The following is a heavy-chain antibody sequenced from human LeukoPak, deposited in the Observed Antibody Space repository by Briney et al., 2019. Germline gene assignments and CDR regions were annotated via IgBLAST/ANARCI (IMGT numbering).Heavy chain of an antibody. CDR3: ARRKSGTIFGVVIMRGPNFDY. Sequence: SETLSLTCTVSGGSISSYYWSWIRQPPGKGLEWIGYIYYSGSTNYNPSLKSRVTISVDTSKNQFSLKLSSVTAADTAVYYCARRKSGTIFGVVIMRGPNFDYWGQGTLVTVSS. CDR1: GGSISSYY. J-gene: IGHJ4*02. D-gene: IGHD3-3*01. V-gene: IGHV4-59*12. CDR2: IYYSGST.